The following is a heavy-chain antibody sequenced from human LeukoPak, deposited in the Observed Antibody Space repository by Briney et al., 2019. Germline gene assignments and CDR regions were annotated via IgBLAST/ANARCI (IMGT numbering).Heavy chain of an antibody. Sequence: GGSLRLSCAASGFSLSSYAMHWVRQAPGKGLEWVSFVSFDGRNKNYADSVRGRFTISRDDSKNTLYLQMNSLRNEDTAVYFCARIVGHTRSEFWGQGILVTVSS. CDR3: ARIVGHTRSEF. D-gene: IGHD1-26*01. CDR1: GFSLSSYA. J-gene: IGHJ4*02. V-gene: IGHV3-30*04. CDR2: VSFDGRNK.